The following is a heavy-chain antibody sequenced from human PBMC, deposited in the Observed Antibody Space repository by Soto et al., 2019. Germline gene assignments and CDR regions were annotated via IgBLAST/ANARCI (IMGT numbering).Heavy chain of an antibody. V-gene: IGHV1-18*01. J-gene: IGHJ5*02. Sequence: ASVKVSCKASGYTFTSYGISWVRQAPGQGLEWMGWISAYNGNTNYAQKLQGRVTMTTDTSTSTAYMELRSLRSDDTAVYYCARKGYSSSWHTYNWFDPWGQGTLVTAPQ. CDR1: GYTFTSYG. CDR3: ARKGYSSSWHTYNWFDP. CDR2: ISAYNGNT. D-gene: IGHD6-13*01.